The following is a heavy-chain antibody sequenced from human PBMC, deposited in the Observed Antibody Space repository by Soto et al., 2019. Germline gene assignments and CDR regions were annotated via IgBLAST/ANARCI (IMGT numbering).Heavy chain of an antibody. CDR1: GFAFSTYG. D-gene: IGHD1-26*01. CDR2: TTSDGARI. CDR3: ARKNPGREWELPDE. J-gene: IGHJ4*01. V-gene: IGHV3-30*03. Sequence: QVQLVESGGGVVQPGRSLRLSCAASGFAFSTYGMHWVRQAPGKGLQWVAVTTSDGARINYADSVKRRFTISRDNSRTALYLQMNSLRIDDTAVYYCARKNPGREWELPDEWGHGTLVTVSS.